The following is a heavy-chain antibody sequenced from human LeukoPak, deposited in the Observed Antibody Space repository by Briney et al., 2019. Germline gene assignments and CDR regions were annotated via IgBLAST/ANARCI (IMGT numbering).Heavy chain of an antibody. CDR1: GFTFSDYW. Sequence: GGSLRLSCVISGFTFSDYWMNWVRQAPGKGLEWVGSINQNGAEKSYLDSVKGRFTISRDNPRNSLYLQMNSLRAEDTAIYYCARDGTAAGLYFDLWGQGALVTVSS. CDR2: INQNGAEK. CDR3: ARDGTAAGLYFDL. D-gene: IGHD6-13*01. V-gene: IGHV3-7*01. J-gene: IGHJ4*01.